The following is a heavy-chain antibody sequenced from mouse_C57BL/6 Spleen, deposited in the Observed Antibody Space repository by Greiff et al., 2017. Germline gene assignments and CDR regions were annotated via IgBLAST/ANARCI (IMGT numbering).Heavy chain of an antibody. D-gene: IGHD2-13*01. CDR3: ARSDGDFPTAD. CDR2: INPSSGYT. CDR1: GYTFTSYW. Sequence: QVQLQQSGAELAKPGASVKLSCKASGYTFTSYWMHWVKQRPGQGLEWIGYINPSSGYTKYNQKFKDKATLTADESSSTAYMQLSSLTYEEAAVYYSARSDGDFPTADWGQGTLVTVSA. J-gene: IGHJ3*01. V-gene: IGHV1-7*01.